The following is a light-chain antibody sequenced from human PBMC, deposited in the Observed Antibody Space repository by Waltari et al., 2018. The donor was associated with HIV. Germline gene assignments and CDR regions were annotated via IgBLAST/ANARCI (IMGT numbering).Light chain of an antibody. CDR1: TSNIGSNA. J-gene: IGLJ2*01. Sequence: QSVLTQPPSTSGTPGQRVTISCSGSTSNIGSNAVNWYRQLPGTAPKLVIYSNNQRMPGCPDRFTGSKSGTSASLAISGLQSEDEAVYYCAAWEDSLTGNVIFGGGTKLTVL. CDR3: AAWEDSLTGNVI. CDR2: SNN. V-gene: IGLV1-44*01.